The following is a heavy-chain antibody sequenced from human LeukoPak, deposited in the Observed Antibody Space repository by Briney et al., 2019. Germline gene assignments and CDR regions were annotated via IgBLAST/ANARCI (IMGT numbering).Heavy chain of an antibody. D-gene: IGHD5-24*01. CDR3: ASGAYNYPYDY. V-gene: IGHV4-39*01. J-gene: IGHJ4*02. CDR2: IYYSGNT. CDR1: GGSISSSSYY. Sequence: PSETLSLTCIVSGGSISSSSYYWGWIRQPPGKGLDWIGSIYYSGNTYYSPYLKSRVTISVDTSKNQFSLKLTSVTAADTAVYYCASGAYNYPYDYWGQGTLVTVSS.